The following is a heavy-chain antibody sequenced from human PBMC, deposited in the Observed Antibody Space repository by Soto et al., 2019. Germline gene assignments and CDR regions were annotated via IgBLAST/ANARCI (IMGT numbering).Heavy chain of an antibody. CDR2: MFTDVSTT. Sequence: GGSLRLSCAASGFSFSGFWMHWVRQAPGKGLVWVSRMFTDVSTTYYADSVKGRFTISRDNAKSTLYLQMNSLRDEDTAVYYCAKDLSITMIVVVSQSLDYWGQGTLVTVSS. D-gene: IGHD3-22*01. J-gene: IGHJ4*02. V-gene: IGHV3-74*01. CDR3: AKDLSITMIVVVSQSLDY. CDR1: GFSFSGFW.